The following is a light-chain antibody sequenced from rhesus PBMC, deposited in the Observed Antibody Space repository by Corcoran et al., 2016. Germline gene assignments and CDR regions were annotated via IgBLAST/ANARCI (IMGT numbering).Light chain of an antibody. Sequence: DIQMTQSPSSLSASVGDRVTITCRASQGISTYLNWYQQKPGKAPKRLIYAASSLESGVPSRFSGSGSGTDFTLTISSLQPEDFATDYCLQYNSDPPTFGQGTKVEIK. J-gene: IGKJ1*01. CDR3: LQYNSDPPT. CDR2: AAS. CDR1: QGISTY. V-gene: IGKV1-43*02.